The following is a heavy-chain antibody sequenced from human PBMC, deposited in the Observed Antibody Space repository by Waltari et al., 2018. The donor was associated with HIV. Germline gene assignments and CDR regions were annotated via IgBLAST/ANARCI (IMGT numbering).Heavy chain of an antibody. CDR2: IYHSGST. J-gene: IGHJ4*02. CDR3: ARVRGVGYSSGWYYFDY. CDR1: GGSISSGGYS. D-gene: IGHD6-19*01. V-gene: IGHV4-30-2*01. Sequence: QLQLQESGSGLVKPSQTLSLTCAVSGGSISSGGYSWCLIRQPPGKGLEWIGYIYHSGSTYYNPSLKSRVTISVDRSKNQFSLKLSSVTAADTAVYYCARVRGVGYSSGWYYFDYWGQGTLVTVSS.